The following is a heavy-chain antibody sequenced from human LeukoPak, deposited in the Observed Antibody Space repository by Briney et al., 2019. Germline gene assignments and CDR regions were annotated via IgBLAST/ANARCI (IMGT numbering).Heavy chain of an antibody. V-gene: IGHV4-39*07. CDR1: GGSISSSTYY. Sequence: SETLSLTCTVSGGSISSSTYYGGWIRQPPGKGLEWIGCIFYSGKNYYNPSLRSRATISVDTTKNQFFLKLSSVTAADTAVYYCARDVGPAIFGVVIIGGGFDYGDQGTLVTVSS. CDR3: ARDVGPAIFGVVIIGGGFDY. D-gene: IGHD3-3*01. J-gene: IGHJ4*02. CDR2: IFYSGKN.